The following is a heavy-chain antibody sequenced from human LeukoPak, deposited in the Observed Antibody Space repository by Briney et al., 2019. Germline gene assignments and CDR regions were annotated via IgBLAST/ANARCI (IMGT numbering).Heavy chain of an antibody. D-gene: IGHD5-12*01. CDR3: AKGGPLQWLRFDY. V-gene: IGHV3-23*01. J-gene: IGHJ4*02. CDR2: ISNSGGST. CDR1: GFTFPNYA. Sequence: GGSLRLSCAASGFTFPNYAMSWVRQAPGKGLEWVSVISNSGGSTWYADSVKGRFTISRDNSKNTLCLQMDSLRAEDTAVYYCAKGGPLQWLRFDYWGQGTLVTVSS.